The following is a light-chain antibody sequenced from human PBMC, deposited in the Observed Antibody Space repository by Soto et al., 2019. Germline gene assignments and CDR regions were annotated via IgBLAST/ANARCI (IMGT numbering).Light chain of an antibody. J-gene: IGKJ3*01. CDR2: DTS. CDR3: QLRGP. V-gene: IGKV3-11*01. Sequence: VTQSKDTLSPSLGERATLSCRASQSVNKHLAWYQHKPGQAPRLLIYDTSYRATGIPARFSGSGSGTDFSLTISSLEPEDLAVYFCQLRGPFGPGTRVDIK. CDR1: QSVNKH.